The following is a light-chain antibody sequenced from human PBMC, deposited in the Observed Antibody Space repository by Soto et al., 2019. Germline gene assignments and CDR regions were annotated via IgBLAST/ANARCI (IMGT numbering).Light chain of an antibody. CDR2: GAS. J-gene: IGKJ2*01. CDR1: QSVRSSY. V-gene: IGKV3-20*01. Sequence: EIVLTQSPGTLSLSPGESAALSCRASQSVRSSYLAWYQQKPGQAPRLVIYGASSRASDIPDRFSGGGSGTDFTLTISSLEPEDFAVYYCQQYNNWRMYAFGQGTKVDIK. CDR3: QQYNNWRMYA.